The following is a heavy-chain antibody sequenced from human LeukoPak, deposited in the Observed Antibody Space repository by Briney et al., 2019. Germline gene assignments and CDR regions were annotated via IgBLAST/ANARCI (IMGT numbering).Heavy chain of an antibody. V-gene: IGHV3-21*01. J-gene: IGHJ4*02. CDR1: GFTFSSYS. CDR3: ARDYCSSTSCYLVN. D-gene: IGHD2-2*01. CDR2: ISSSSSYI. Sequence: PGGSLRLSCAASGFTFSSYSMNWVRQAQGKGLEWVSSISSSSSYIYYADSVKGRFTISRDNAKNSLYLQMNSLRAEDTAVYYCARDYCSSTSCYLVNWGQGTLVTVSS.